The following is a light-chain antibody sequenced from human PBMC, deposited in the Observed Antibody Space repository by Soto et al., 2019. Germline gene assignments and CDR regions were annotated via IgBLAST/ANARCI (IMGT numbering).Light chain of an antibody. CDR2: DAS. J-gene: IGKJ4*01. CDR1: QSVSSY. V-gene: IGKV3-11*01. CDR3: QQRTIWPPLT. Sequence: EIVLTQSPATLSLSPGERATLSCRASQSVSSYLAWYQKNPGQAPRLLIYDASNRATGIPARFSGSGSGTDFTLTISSLEPEDFAVYYCQQRTIWPPLTFGGGTKVEVK.